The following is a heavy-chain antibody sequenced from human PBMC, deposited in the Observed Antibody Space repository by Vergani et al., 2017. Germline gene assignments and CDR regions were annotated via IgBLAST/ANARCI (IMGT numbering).Heavy chain of an antibody. D-gene: IGHD3-10*01. CDR3: ARVHGSGSNLYYYGMDV. J-gene: IGHJ6*02. CDR1: GGSISSGGYS. CDR2: IYHSGST. V-gene: IGHV4-30-2*01. Sequence: QLQLQESGSGLVKPSQTLSLTCAVSGGSISSGGYSWGWIRQPPGKGLEWIGYIYHSGSTYYNPSLKSRVTISVDRSKNQFSLKLGSVTAADTAVYYCARVHGSGSNLYYYGMDVWGQGTTVTVSS.